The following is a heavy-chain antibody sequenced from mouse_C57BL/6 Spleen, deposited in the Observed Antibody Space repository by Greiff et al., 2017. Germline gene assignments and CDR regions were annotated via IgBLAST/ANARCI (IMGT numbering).Heavy chain of an antibody. V-gene: IGHV6-6*01. Sequence: EVMLVESGGGLVQPGGSMKLSCAASGFTFSDAWMDWVRQSPEKGLEWVAEIRNKANNHATYYAESVKGRFTISRDDSKSSVYLQMNSLRAEYTGIYYCTRATVVAHWYFDVWGTGTTVTVSS. J-gene: IGHJ1*03. D-gene: IGHD1-1*01. CDR3: TRATVVAHWYFDV. CDR2: IRNKANNHAT. CDR1: GFTFSDAW.